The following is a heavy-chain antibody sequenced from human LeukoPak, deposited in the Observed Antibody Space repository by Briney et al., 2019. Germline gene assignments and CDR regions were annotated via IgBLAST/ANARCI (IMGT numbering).Heavy chain of an antibody. V-gene: IGHV3-53*01. CDR2: ISSGDVT. J-gene: IGHJ4*02. D-gene: IGHD2-2*01. Sequence: PGGSLRLSCAASGFTLSSYSMNWVRQAPGKGLEWVSVISSGDVTYYVDSVKGRFTISRDNSKNTLYLQMNSLRAEDTAIYYCARGYSSIWPAGIFDYWGQGSLVTISS. CDR1: GFTLSSYS. CDR3: ARGYSSIWPAGIFDY.